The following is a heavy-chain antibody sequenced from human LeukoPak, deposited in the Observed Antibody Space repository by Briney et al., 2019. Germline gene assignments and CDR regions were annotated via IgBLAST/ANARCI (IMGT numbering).Heavy chain of an antibody. CDR3: ASPAKYSDTWYFDY. CDR2: IKGDGSEK. CDR1: GFTFSSYW. D-gene: IGHD6-6*01. J-gene: IGHJ4*02. V-gene: IGHV3-7*01. Sequence: GGSLRLSCAASGFTFSSYWMSWVRQAPGKGLEWVANIKGDGSEKYYVDSVKGRFTISRDNAKNSLYLQMNSLRAEDTAVYYCASPAKYSDTWYFDYWGQGTLVTVSP.